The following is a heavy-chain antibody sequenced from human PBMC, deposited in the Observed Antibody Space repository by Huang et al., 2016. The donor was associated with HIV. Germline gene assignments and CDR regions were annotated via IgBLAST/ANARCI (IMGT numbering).Heavy chain of an antibody. V-gene: IGHV3-48*01. CDR1: GFTFTRYD. J-gene: IGHJ4*02. D-gene: IGHD5-18*01. CDR3: ARVVYSYGMH. CDR2: IKSGSTTI. Sequence: QLVESGGGLVQPGGSLRLSCAASGFTFTRYDMNWVRQAPGKGLEWVSYIKSGSTTIHYADSVKGRFTISRDDDKNSVYLQMNSLRADDTAIYYCARVVYSYGMHWGQGSLVIVSS.